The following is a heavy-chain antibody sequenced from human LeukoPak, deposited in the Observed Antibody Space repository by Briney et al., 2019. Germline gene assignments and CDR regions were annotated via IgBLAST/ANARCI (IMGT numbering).Heavy chain of an antibody. CDR1: GFTFSSYS. Sequence: PGGSLRLSCAASGFTFSSYSMNWVRQAPGKGLEWVSSISSSSSYIYYADSVKGRFTISRDNAKNSLYLQMNSLRAEDTAVYYCARVWKDSRGYSYGYGGGVGYYYYYMDVWGKGTTVTVSS. CDR3: ARVWKDSRGYSYGYGGGVGYYYYYMDV. J-gene: IGHJ6*03. D-gene: IGHD5-18*01. CDR2: ISSSSSYI. V-gene: IGHV3-21*01.